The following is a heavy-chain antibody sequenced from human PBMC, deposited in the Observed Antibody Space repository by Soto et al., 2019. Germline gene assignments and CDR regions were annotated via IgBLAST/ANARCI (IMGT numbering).Heavy chain of an antibody. D-gene: IGHD4-17*01. CDR3: AKETGSTPNFEY. V-gene: IGHV1-3*01. Sequence: ASVKVSCKASGFTFSRYDIHWVRQAPGQRLEWMGWINAGSGYATYSQNFQGRVTFTRDASASTAYMELSRLRSEDTAMYYCAKETGSTPNFEYWGQGTLVTVSS. J-gene: IGHJ4*02. CDR2: INAGSGYA. CDR1: GFTFSRYD.